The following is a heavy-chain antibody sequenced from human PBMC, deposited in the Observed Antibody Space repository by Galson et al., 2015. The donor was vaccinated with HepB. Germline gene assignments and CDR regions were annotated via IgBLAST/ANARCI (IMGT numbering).Heavy chain of an antibody. CDR3: ARDGYDSCCYQFDF. J-gene: IGHJ4*02. CDR1: GFTFSSYS. CDR2: ISSSSSTI. D-gene: IGHD3-22*01. Sequence: SLRLSCAASGFTFSSYSMNWVRQAPGKGLEWVSSISSSSSTIYYADSVKGRFTISRDNAKNSLYLQMNSLRAEDTAVYYCARDGYDSCCYQFDFWGQGTAVTVSS. V-gene: IGHV3-48*01.